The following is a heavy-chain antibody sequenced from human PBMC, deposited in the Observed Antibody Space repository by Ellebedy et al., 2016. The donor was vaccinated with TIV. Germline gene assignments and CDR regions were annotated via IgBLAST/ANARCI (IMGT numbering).Heavy chain of an antibody. D-gene: IGHD4-23*01. Sequence: SVKVSCKASGGTFSSYAISWVRQAPGQGLEWMGRIIPILGIANYAQKFQGRVMITADKSTSTAYMELSSLRSEDTAVYYCARVLMTTVGFDYWGQGTLVTVSS. V-gene: IGHV1-69*04. CDR3: ARVLMTTVGFDY. CDR2: IIPILGIA. CDR1: GGTFSSYA. J-gene: IGHJ4*02.